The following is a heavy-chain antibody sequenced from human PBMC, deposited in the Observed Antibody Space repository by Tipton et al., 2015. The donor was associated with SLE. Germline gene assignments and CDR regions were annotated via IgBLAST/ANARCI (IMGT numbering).Heavy chain of an antibody. J-gene: IGHJ3*01. CDR1: GFTFSNYE. D-gene: IGHD3-10*01. CDR2: IGSTGTTI. CDR3: ARMDVFCESFSGNYGSDALDV. V-gene: IGHV3-48*03. Sequence: SLRLSCAASGFTFSNYEMNWVRHAPGKGLEWISYIGSTGTTIYYADSVKDRFTISRDNNKNSMYLQMESLRAEDTAVYYCARMDVFCESFSGNYGSDALDVWGQGTMVTVSA.